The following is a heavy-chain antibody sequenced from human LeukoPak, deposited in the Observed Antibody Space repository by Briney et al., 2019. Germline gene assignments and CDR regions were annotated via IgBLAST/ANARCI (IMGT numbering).Heavy chain of an antibody. Sequence: PGGSLRLSCAASGFTVSFNYMTWVRQAPGKGLEWVSVLFSGGDTEYADSVKGRFTISRDNAKNTLYLQMNSLRAEDTAVYYCARDSSSGWFDPWGQGTLVTVSS. CDR3: ARDSSSGWFDP. CDR1: GFTVSFNY. J-gene: IGHJ5*02. D-gene: IGHD6-6*01. CDR2: LFSGGDT. V-gene: IGHV3-66*01.